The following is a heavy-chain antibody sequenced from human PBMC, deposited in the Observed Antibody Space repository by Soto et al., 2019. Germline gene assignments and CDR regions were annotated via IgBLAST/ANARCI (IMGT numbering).Heavy chain of an antibody. CDR1: GYTFSSYA. CDR3: AREGSKLWLPDY. CDR2: INAGNGNT. J-gene: IGHJ4*02. D-gene: IGHD5-18*01. V-gene: IGHV1-3*01. Sequence: ASVKVSCKTSGYTFSSYAMHWVRQAPGQRLEWMGWINAGNGNTKYSQKFQGRVTITRDTSASTAYMELSSLRSEDTAVYYCAREGSKLWLPDYWGQGTPVTVSS.